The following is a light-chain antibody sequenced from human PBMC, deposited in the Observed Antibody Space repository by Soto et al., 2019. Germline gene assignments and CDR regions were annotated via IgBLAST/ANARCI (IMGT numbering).Light chain of an antibody. CDR3: QQRSNWPPIFT. CDR1: QSVSSY. V-gene: IGKV3-11*01. Sequence: EIVLTQSPATLSLSPGERATLSCRASQSVSSYLAWYQQKPGQAPRLLIYDASNRATGIPARFSGSGSGTDFPHTISSLEPEDFAVYYCQQRSNWPPIFTFGPGTKVDIK. CDR2: DAS. J-gene: IGKJ3*01.